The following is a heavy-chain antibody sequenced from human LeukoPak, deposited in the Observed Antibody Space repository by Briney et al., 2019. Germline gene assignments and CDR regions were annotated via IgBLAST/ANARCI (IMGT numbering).Heavy chain of an antibody. CDR2: IYYSGST. CDR3: AREGAAPMYYYYMDV. J-gene: IGHJ6*03. Sequence: PSETLSLTCTVSGGSISSYYWSWIRQPPGKGLEWIGYIYYSGSTNYNPSLKSRVTISVDTSKNQFSLKLNSVTAADTAVYYCAREGAAPMYYYYMDVWSKGTTVTVSS. D-gene: IGHD2-2*01. V-gene: IGHV4-59*01. CDR1: GGSISSYY.